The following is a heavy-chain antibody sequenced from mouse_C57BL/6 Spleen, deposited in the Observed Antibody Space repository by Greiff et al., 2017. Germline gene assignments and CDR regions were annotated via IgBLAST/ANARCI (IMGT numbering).Heavy chain of an antibody. CDR1: GYTFTSYW. D-gene: IGHD2-4*01. J-gene: IGHJ4*01. V-gene: IGHV1-55*01. CDR3: ARPGMDYDEDYAMDY. Sequence: QVQLQQPGAELVKPGASVKMSCKASGYTFTSYWITWVKQRPGQGLEWIGDIYPGSGSTNYNEKFKSKATLTVDTSSSTAYMQLSSLTSEDSAVYYCARPGMDYDEDYAMDYWGQGTSVTGAS. CDR2: IYPGSGST.